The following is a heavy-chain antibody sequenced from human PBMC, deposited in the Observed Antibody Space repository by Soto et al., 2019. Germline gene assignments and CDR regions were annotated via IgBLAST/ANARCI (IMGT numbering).Heavy chain of an antibody. D-gene: IGHD2-21*02. V-gene: IGHV3-53*01. Sequence: GGSLRLSCAASGFTVSSNYMSWVRQAPGKGLEWVSVIYSGGSTYYAVSVKGRFTISRDNSKNTLYLQMNSLIAEDSAVYSCAIELSCGGDCYDAFDICGQGTMVTVSS. J-gene: IGHJ3*02. CDR2: IYSGGST. CDR3: AIELSCGGDCYDAFDI. CDR1: GFTVSSNY.